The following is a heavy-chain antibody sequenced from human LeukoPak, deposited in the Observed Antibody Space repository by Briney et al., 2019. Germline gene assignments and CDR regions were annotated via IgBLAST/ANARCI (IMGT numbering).Heavy chain of an antibody. CDR1: GGSMNDYY. Sequence: SETLSLTCSVSGGSMNDYYWSWIRQPPGKGLEWVGHIYYSGGATSSPSLKSRLTMSIDTSPSHFSLQLTSVTAADTAIYFCARSGTHAFDMWGQGTLVTVSS. V-gene: IGHV4-59*01. CDR3: ARSGTHAFDM. CDR2: IYYSGGA. J-gene: IGHJ3*02.